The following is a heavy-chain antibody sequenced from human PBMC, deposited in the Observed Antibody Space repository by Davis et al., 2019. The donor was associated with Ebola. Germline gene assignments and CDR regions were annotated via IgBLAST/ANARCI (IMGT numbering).Heavy chain of an antibody. CDR3: ARDGATTYYYYYYGMDV. CDR1: GFTFSSYA. Sequence: PGGSLRLSCAASGFTFSSYAMHWVRQAPGKGLEWVAVISYDGSNKYYADSVKGRFTISRDNSKNTLYLQMNSLRAEDTAVYYCARDGATTYYYYYYGMDVWGKGTTVTVSS. D-gene: IGHD4-17*01. CDR2: ISYDGSNK. V-gene: IGHV3-30-3*01. J-gene: IGHJ6*04.